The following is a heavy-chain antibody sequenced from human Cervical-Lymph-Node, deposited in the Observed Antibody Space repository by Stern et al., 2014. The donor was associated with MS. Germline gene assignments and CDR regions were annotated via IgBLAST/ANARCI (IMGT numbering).Heavy chain of an antibody. CDR3: ARGSAVAGSFDY. CDR2: IYFSGST. Sequence: QVQLQESGPGLVRPPQTLSLTCSVSGGSISSANYYWNWIRQHPGRGLEWIGCIYFSGSTYYDPSLKSRITISVDTSKNQFSLKVESVTAADTAVYYCARGSAVAGSFDYWGQGTLVTVSS. J-gene: IGHJ4*02. D-gene: IGHD6-19*01. V-gene: IGHV4-31*03. CDR1: GGSISSANYY.